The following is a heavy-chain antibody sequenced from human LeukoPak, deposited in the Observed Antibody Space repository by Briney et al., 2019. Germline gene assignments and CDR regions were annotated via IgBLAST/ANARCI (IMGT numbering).Heavy chain of an antibody. CDR1: GYTFTGYY. Sequence: ASVKVSCKASGYTFTGYYMHWVRQAPGQGLEWVGWINPNSGGTNYAQKFQGRVTMTRDTSISTAYMELSRLRSDDTAVYYCAGSVAVAGTRNDAFDIWGQGTMVTVSS. D-gene: IGHD6-19*01. CDR3: AGSVAVAGTRNDAFDI. CDR2: INPNSGGT. J-gene: IGHJ3*02. V-gene: IGHV1-2*02.